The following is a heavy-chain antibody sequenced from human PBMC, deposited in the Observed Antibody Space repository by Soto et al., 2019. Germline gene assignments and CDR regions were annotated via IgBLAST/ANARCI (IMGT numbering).Heavy chain of an antibody. CDR2: IIPVLGTV. J-gene: IGHJ4*02. Sequence: ASVKVSCKASGGTFNSYGISWVRQAPGKGLEWLGGIIPVLGTVNYAQKFQGRVTITADESTSTAYVELSSLRSEDTAVFYCAMGTLHYAYYVDYWGRGTLVTVSS. CDR3: AMGTLHYAYYVDY. V-gene: IGHV1-69*13. D-gene: IGHD3-16*01. CDR1: GGTFNSYG.